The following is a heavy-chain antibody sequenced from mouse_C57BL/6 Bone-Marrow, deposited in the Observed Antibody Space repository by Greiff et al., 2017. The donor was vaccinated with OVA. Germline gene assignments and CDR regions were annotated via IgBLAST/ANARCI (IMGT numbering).Heavy chain of an antibody. CDR1: GFTFTDYY. CDR2: IRNKANGYTT. Sequence: EVNVVESGGGLVQPGGSLSLSCAASGFTFTDYYMSWVRQPPGKALEWLGFIRNKANGYTTEYSASVKGRFTISRDNSQSILYLQMNALRAEDSATYYCARLLVYFDYWGQGTTLTVSS. D-gene: IGHD1-1*01. V-gene: IGHV7-3*01. CDR3: ARLLVYFDY. J-gene: IGHJ2*01.